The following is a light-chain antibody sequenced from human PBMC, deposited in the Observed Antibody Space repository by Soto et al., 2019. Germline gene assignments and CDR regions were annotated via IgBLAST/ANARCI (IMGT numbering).Light chain of an antibody. Sequence: EIVMTQSPAILSVSPGDRATLSCRAGQSVSNNLAWYQQKPGQAPRLLIYGASTRATGIPARFSGSGSGTDFTLTISSLEPEDFAIYYCQQRDYWQVTFGQGTRLEIK. J-gene: IGKJ5*01. CDR1: QSVSNN. CDR2: GAS. V-gene: IGKV3-15*01. CDR3: QQRDYWQVT.